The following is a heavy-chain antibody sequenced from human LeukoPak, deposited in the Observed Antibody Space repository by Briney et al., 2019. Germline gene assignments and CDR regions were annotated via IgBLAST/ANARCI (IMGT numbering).Heavy chain of an antibody. J-gene: IGHJ6*02. CDR2: ISYDGSNK. V-gene: IGHV3-30*18. D-gene: IGHD6-13*01. CDR1: GLTFSSYG. CDR3: AKAYSSSWDPQRNGMDV. Sequence: GGSLRLSCAASGLTFSSYGMHWARQAPGKGLEWVAVISYDGSNKYYADSVKGRFTISRDNSKNTLYLQMNSLRAEDTAVYYCAKAYSSSWDPQRNGMDVWGQGTTVTVSS.